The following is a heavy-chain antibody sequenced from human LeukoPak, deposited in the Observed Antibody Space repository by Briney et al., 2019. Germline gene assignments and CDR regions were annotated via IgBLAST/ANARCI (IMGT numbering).Heavy chain of an antibody. CDR3: ARHSGSRDGFDI. CDR1: GGSLSSFY. Sequence: PSETLSLTCTVSGGSLSSFYWSWIRHPPGKGLEWIGYIYYSGSTNYNPSLKSRVTISVDTSKNQFSLKLSSVTAADTAVYYCARHSGSRDGFDIWGQGTMVTVSS. D-gene: IGHD1-26*01. CDR2: IYYSGST. V-gene: IGHV4-59*08. J-gene: IGHJ3*02.